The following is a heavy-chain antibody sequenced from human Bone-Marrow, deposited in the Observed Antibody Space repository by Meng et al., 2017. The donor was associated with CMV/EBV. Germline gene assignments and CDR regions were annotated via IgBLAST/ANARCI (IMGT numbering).Heavy chain of an antibody. J-gene: IGHJ3*02. D-gene: IGHD2-2*01. Sequence: GGSLRLSCAASGFTFSSYIIHWVRQAPGKGLEWVAVITYDGSDKHYADSVKGRFTISRDNSKNTLYLQMNSLRAEDTAVYYCARRYCSSTSCQWDDAFDIWGQGTMVTVSS. CDR1: GFTFSSYI. V-gene: IGHV3-30*03. CDR3: ARRYCSSTSCQWDDAFDI. CDR2: ITYDGSDK.